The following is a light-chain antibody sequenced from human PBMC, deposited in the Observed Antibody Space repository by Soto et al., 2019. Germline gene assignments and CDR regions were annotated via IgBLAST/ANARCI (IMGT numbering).Light chain of an antibody. J-gene: IGLJ1*01. CDR3: AAWDDSLNANYA. CDR2: EVN. CDR1: SSDIGYYTY. Sequence: QSVLTQPASVSGSPGQSITISCTGTSSDIGYYTYVSWSQQHPGEAPKLIIYEVNNRPSGVSPRFSGSKSGNTASLTISGLQPEDEAAYFCAAWDDSLNANYAFGTGTKVTVL. V-gene: IGLV2-14*01.